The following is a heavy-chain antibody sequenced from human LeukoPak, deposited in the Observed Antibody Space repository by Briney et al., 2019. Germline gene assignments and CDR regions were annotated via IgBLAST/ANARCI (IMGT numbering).Heavy chain of an antibody. J-gene: IGHJ4*02. D-gene: IGHD3-22*01. Sequence: PGGSLRLSCAASGFTFNSYSLSWVRQAPGKGLEWVSVIYSGGSTYSADSVKGRFTISRDNSKNTLYLQMNSLRAEDTAVYYCARDSNYDTSGHYYWGQGTLVTVSS. CDR3: ARDSNYDTSGHYY. V-gene: IGHV3-53*01. CDR1: GFTFNSYS. CDR2: IYSGGST.